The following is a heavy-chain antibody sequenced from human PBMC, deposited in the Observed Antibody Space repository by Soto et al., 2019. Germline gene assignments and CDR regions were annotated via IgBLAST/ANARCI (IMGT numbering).Heavy chain of an antibody. D-gene: IGHD3-10*01. Sequence: QVQLVQSGADAKRPGSSVKVSCKASGGNFNNYAVTWVRQAPGQGLEWMGGIIPIFGTPNYAQKFQGRLTIAADTSTTTVYMELRSLTSEDTAVYYCARGRFEPGAFWYCDLWCRGTLGTVSS. V-gene: IGHV1-69*06. J-gene: IGHJ2*01. CDR3: ARGRFEPGAFWYCDL. CDR2: IIPIFGTP. CDR1: GGNFNNYA.